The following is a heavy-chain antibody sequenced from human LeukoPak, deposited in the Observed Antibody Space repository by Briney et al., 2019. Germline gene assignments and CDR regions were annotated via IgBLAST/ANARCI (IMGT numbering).Heavy chain of an antibody. CDR2: ISGSGGST. D-gene: IGHD3-22*01. Sequence: GGSLRLSCAASGFTFSSYAMGWVRQAPGKGLDWVSGISGSGGSTYYADSVKGRFTISRDNSKNTLYLQMNSLRAEDTAIYYCAKKGGPSGDTSTLEYWGQGTLVTVSS. CDR1: GFTFSSYA. J-gene: IGHJ4*02. V-gene: IGHV3-23*01. CDR3: AKKGGPSGDTSTLEY.